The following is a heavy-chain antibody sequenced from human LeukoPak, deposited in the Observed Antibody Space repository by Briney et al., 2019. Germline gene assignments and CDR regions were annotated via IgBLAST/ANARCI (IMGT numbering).Heavy chain of an antibody. J-gene: IGHJ4*02. V-gene: IGHV4-34*01. D-gene: IGHD2-8*01. Sequence: PSETLSLTCAVYGGSFSGYYWSWIRQPPGKGLEWIGEINHSGSTNYNPSLKSRVTISVDTSKNQFSLKLSSVTAADTAVYYCARGGRGYWTWGQGTLVTVSS. CDR1: GGSFSGYY. CDR2: INHSGST. CDR3: ARGGRGYWT.